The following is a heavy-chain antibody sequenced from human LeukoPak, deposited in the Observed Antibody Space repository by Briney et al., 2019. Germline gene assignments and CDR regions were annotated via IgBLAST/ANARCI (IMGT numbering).Heavy chain of an antibody. V-gene: IGHV3-21*01. CDR2: ISSSSSYI. CDR1: GFTVSSNY. J-gene: IGHJ4*02. Sequence: GGSLRLSCAASGFTVSSNYMSWVRQAPGKGLEWVSSISSSSSYIYYADSVKGRFTISRDNAKNSLYLQMNSLRAEDTAVYYCARGSISIAAAGPPDDYWGQGTLVTVSS. CDR3: ARGSISIAAAGPPDDY. D-gene: IGHD6-13*01.